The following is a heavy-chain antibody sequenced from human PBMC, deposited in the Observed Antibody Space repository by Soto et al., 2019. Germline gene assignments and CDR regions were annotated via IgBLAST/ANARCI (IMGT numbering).Heavy chain of an antibody. CDR2: ISHGVSA. D-gene: IGHD5-18*01. J-gene: IGHJ4*02. Sequence: QVQLQESGPGLVKPSETLTLTCAVSGASISTGKWWSWVRQPPGKGLEWIGEISHGVSANYNPALWSRVTIEVDKSKNQFSLKLSVTAADTAMYYCTRDGDFGYSLAYWGQGTLVTVSS. CDR1: GASISTGKW. V-gene: IGHV4-4*02. CDR3: TRDGDFGYSLAY.